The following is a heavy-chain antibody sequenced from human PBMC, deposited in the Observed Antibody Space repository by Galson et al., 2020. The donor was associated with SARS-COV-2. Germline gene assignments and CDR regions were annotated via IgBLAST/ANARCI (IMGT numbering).Heavy chain of an antibody. D-gene: IGHD6-6*01. CDR1: GFTFSSCA. J-gene: IGHJ4*02. CDR3: AKEGSSRSSPPYYFDY. V-gene: IGHV3-23*01. Sequence: GGSLRLSCAASGFTFSSCAMSWVRQAPGKGLEWVSAISVSGGSTKYADSVKGRFSISRDNSKNTLYLQINNLRAEDTAIYYCAKEGSSRSSPPYYFDYWGQGTLVTVS. CDR2: ISVSGGST.